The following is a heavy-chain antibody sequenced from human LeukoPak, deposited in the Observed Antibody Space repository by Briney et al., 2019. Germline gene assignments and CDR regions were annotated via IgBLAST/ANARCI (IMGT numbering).Heavy chain of an antibody. CDR3: AKVYDSSGYPFD. V-gene: IGHV3-23*01. CDR1: GFTFSSYA. Sequence: GGSLRLSCAASGFTFSSYAMSWVRQAPGKGLEWVSAISGSGGSTYYADSVKGRFTISRDNSKSTLYLQMNSLRAEDTAVYYCAKVYDSSGYPFDWGQGTLVTVSS. CDR2: ISGSGGST. D-gene: IGHD3-22*01. J-gene: IGHJ4*02.